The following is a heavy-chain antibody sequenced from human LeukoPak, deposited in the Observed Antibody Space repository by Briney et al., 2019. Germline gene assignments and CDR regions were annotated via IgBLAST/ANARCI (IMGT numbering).Heavy chain of an antibody. D-gene: IGHD2-8*01. V-gene: IGHV3-23*01. Sequence: GGSLRLSCAASGFTFSSYAMSWVRQAPGKGLEWVSAISGSGGSTYYADSVKGRFTISRDNSRNTLYLQMNSLRPEDTTMYYCARDNGRRGKPGAFDIWGQGTMVTVSS. J-gene: IGHJ3*02. CDR3: ARDNGRRGKPGAFDI. CDR1: GFTFSSYA. CDR2: ISGSGGST.